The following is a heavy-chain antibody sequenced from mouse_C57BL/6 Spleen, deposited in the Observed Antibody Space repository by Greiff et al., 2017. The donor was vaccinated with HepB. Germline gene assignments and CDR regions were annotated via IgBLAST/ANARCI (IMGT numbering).Heavy chain of an antibody. V-gene: IGHV1-50*01. CDR2: IDPSDSYT. D-gene: IGHD1-1*01. Sequence: QVQLQQPGAELVKPGASVKLSCKASGYTFTSYWMQWVKQRPGQGLEWIGEIDPSDSYTNYNQKFKGKATLTVDTSSSTAYMQLSSLTSEDSAVYYCAIGVNYGSSYGYWYFDVWGTGTTVTVSS. CDR1: GYTFTSYW. CDR3: AIGVNYGSSYGYWYFDV. J-gene: IGHJ1*03.